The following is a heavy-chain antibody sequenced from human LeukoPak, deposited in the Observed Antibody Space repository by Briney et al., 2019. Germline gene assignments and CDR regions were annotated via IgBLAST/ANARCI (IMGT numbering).Heavy chain of an antibody. CDR2: IYYSGST. CDR3: ARGDPVGLFDD. V-gene: IGHV4-59*01. J-gene: IGHJ4*02. CDR1: GGSISSNY. Sequence: SQTLSLTCNVSGGSISSNYWSWIRQPPGKGLEWIGYIYYSGSTNYNPSLKSRVTISVDTSKNQFSLKLSSVTAADTAVYYCARGDPVGLFDDWGQGNLVTVSS. D-gene: IGHD2-15*01.